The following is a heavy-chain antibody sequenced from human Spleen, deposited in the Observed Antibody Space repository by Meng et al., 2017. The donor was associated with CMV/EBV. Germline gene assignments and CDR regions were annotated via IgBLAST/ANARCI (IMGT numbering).Heavy chain of an antibody. CDR3: ARGFVEYSSSSGYFQH. V-gene: IGHV1-46*01. CDR2: INPSGGST. J-gene: IGHJ1*01. Sequence: ASVKVSCKASGYTFTSYSMHWVRQAPGQGLEWMGIINPSGGSTSYAQKFQGRVTMTRDTSTSTVYMELSSLRSEDTAVYYCARGFVEYSSSSGYFQHWGQGTLVTVSS. CDR1: GYTFTSYS. D-gene: IGHD6-6*01.